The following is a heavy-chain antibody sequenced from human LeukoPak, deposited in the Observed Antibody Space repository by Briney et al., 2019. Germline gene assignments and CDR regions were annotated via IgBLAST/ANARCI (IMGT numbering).Heavy chain of an antibody. CDR3: ARELRWLQGFDY. CDR2: ISYDASNK. V-gene: IGHV3-30*04. J-gene: IGHJ4*02. CDR1: GFSFRDSA. D-gene: IGHD5-24*01. Sequence: PGGSLRLSCAASGFSFRDSALHWVRQAPGKGLEWVAIISYDASNKEYGDSLKGRFTIPRDNSKNTLYLQMSSLRVEDTAMYYCARELRWLQGFDYWGRGTLVTVSS.